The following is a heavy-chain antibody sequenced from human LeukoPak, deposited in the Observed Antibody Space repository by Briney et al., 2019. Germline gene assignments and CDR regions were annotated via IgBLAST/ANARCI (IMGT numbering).Heavy chain of an antibody. CDR1: GGSISSYY. J-gene: IGHJ4*02. Sequence: SETLSLTCTVSGGSISSYYWSWIRQPPGKGLEWIGYIYYSGSTNYNPSLKSRVTISVDTSKNQFSLKLSSVTAADTAVYYCARGNMGALPRDWGQGTLVTVSS. CDR2: IYYSGST. CDR3: ARGNMGALPRD. V-gene: IGHV4-59*01. D-gene: IGHD1-26*01.